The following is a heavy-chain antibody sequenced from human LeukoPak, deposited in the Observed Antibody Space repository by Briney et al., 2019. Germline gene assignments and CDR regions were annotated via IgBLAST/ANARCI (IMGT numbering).Heavy chain of an antibody. CDR2: ISGSGGST. CDR3: ATGPRITMIY. V-gene: IGHV3-23*01. Sequence: ETLSLTCTVSGGSISSGGYYWSWIRQHPGKGLEWVSAISGSGGSTYYADSVKGRFTISRDNAKNSLYLQMNSLRAEDAAVYYCATGPRITMIYWGQGTLVTVSS. D-gene: IGHD3-22*01. J-gene: IGHJ4*02. CDR1: GGSISSGGYY.